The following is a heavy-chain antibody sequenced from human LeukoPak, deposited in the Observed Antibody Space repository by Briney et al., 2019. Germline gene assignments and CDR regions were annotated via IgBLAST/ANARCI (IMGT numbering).Heavy chain of an antibody. CDR2: INPNSGGT. CDR3: ARGWSYYGSGSYYIDPHFDY. V-gene: IGHV1-2*02. Sequence: ASVKVSCKASGYTFTGYYMHWVRQAPGQGPEWMGWINPNSGGTNYAQKFQGRVTMTRDTSISTAYMELSRLRSDDAAVYYCARGWSYYGSGSYYIDPHFDYWGQGTLVTVSS. CDR1: GYTFTGYY. J-gene: IGHJ4*02. D-gene: IGHD3-10*01.